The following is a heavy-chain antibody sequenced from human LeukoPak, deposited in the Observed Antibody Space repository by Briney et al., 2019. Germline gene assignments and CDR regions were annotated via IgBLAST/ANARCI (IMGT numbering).Heavy chain of an antibody. J-gene: IGHJ4*02. CDR3: ARGPDGGNSLRYFDY. V-gene: IGHV4-34*01. CDR1: GFTFSSYS. CDR2: INHSGST. D-gene: IGHD4-23*01. Sequence: GSLRLSCAASGFTFSSYSMNWVRQPPGKGLEWIGEINHSGSTNYSPSLTSRVTISVDTSKNQFSLKVSSVTAADTAVYYCARGPDGGNSLRYFDYWGQGTLVTVSS.